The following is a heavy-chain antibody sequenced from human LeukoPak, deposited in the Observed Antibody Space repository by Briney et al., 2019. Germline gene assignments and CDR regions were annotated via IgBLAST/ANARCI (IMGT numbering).Heavy chain of an antibody. Sequence: PGGSLRLSCAASGITFSSFSMNWVRQAPGKGLEWVSSISSSSSYIYYADSVKGRFTISRDNAKNSLYLQMNSLRAEDTAVYYCARGIAAAGTLIWGQGTMVTVSS. J-gene: IGHJ3*02. CDR1: GITFSSFS. CDR3: ARGIAAAGTLI. D-gene: IGHD6-13*01. V-gene: IGHV3-21*01. CDR2: ISSSSSYI.